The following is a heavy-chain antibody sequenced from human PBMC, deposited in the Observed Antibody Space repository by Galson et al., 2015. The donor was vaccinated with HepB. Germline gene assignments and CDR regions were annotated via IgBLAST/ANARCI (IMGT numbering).Heavy chain of an antibody. CDR2: INPNSGGT. J-gene: IGHJ4*02. V-gene: IGHV1-2*02. CDR1: GYTFTGYY. Sequence: SVKVSCKASGYTFTGYYMHWVRQAPGQGLEWMGWINPNSGGTNYAQKFQGRVTMTRDTSISTAYIAYMELSRLRSDDTAVYYCARGMRPQDFDYWGQGTPVTVSS. CDR3: ARGMRPQDFDY.